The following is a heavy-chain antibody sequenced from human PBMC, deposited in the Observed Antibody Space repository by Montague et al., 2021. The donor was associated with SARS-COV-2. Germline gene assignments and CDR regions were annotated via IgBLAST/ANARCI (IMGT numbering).Heavy chain of an antibody. CDR2: IFYDGST. D-gene: IGHD3-10*01. V-gene: IGHV4-39*01. J-gene: IGHJ2*01. Sequence: SETLSLTCTVSGGSITSSSYYWGWIRQPPGKGLEWIGSIFYDGSTYYNPSLKSRVTISVDTSKNQFSLNLSSVTAADTAVYYCARHGPNDYYHSRYFDLWGRGTLVTVSS. CDR3: ARHGPNDYYHSRYFDL. CDR1: GGSITSSSYY.